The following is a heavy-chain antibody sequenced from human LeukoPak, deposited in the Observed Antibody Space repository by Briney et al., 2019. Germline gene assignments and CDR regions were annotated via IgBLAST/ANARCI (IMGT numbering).Heavy chain of an antibody. Sequence: GRSLRLSCAASGFTFSSYAMHWVRQAPGKGLEWVAVISYDGSNKYYADSVKGRFTISRDNSKNTLYLQMNSLRAEDTAVYYCARGADSGTSRFDYWGQGTLVTVSS. V-gene: IGHV3-30-3*01. CDR2: ISYDGSNK. CDR1: GFTFSSYA. CDR3: ARGADSGTSRFDY. D-gene: IGHD1-26*01. J-gene: IGHJ4*02.